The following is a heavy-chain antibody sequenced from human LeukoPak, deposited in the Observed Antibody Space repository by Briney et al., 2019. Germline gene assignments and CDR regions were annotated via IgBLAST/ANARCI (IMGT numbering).Heavy chain of an antibody. CDR3: ARSGDPYCGGDCRFDY. CDR2: ISGSGDTM. CDR1: GFTFSSYS. D-gene: IGHD2-21*01. Sequence: GGSLRLSCAASGFTFSSYSMSWVRQAPGKGLEWVAYISGSGDTMYYADSVKGRVTISRDNAENSLNLQMDSMRAEDTAVYYCARSGDPYCGGDCRFDYWGQGTLVTVSS. V-gene: IGHV3-48*01. J-gene: IGHJ4*02.